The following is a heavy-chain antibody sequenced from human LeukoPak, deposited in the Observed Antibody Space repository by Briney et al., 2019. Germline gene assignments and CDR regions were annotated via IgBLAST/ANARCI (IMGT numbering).Heavy chain of an antibody. D-gene: IGHD6-13*01. V-gene: IGHV3-33*01. CDR3: ARTYSSSWYEQWADYFDY. CDR1: GFTFSSYG. CDR2: IWYDGSNK. Sequence: GGSLRLSCAASGFTFSSYGMHWVRQAPGKGLEWVAVIWYDGSNKYYADSVKGRFTISRDNSKNTLYLQMNSLRAEDTAVYYCARTYSSSWYEQWADYFDYWGQGTLVTVSS. J-gene: IGHJ4*02.